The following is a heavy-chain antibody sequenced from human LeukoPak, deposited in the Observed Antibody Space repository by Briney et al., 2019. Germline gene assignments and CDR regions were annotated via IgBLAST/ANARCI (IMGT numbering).Heavy chain of an antibody. CDR2: IYYSGST. CDR1: GGSISSSDYY. Sequence: PSETLSLTRTVSGGSISSSDYYWGWIRQPPGKGLEWIGSIYYSGSTYYNPSLKSRVTISVDTSQNQFSLKLSSVTAADTAVYYCARRPYCSGGSCYRYFVYWGQGTLVTVSS. V-gene: IGHV4-39*01. D-gene: IGHD2-15*01. J-gene: IGHJ4*02. CDR3: ARRPYCSGGSCYRYFVY.